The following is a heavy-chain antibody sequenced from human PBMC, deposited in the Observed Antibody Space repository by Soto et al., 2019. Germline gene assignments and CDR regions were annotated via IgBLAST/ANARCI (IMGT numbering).Heavy chain of an antibody. V-gene: IGHV4-59*11. Sequence: QVQLQESGPGLVKPSETLSLICTVSAGSISGHYWTWIRQHPGKGLEWIGYIFYSGGTNYNPSLKSRVTISVDTSKNQFSLKLSSVTAADTAVYYCARVGSSGWSPDYWGPGILVTVSS. J-gene: IGHJ4*02. CDR2: IFYSGGT. CDR3: ARVGSSGWSPDY. D-gene: IGHD6-19*01. CDR1: AGSISGHY.